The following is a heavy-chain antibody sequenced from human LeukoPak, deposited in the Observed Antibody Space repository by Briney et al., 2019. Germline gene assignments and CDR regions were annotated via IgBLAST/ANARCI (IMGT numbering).Heavy chain of an antibody. D-gene: IGHD4-17*01. CDR2: VYTSGST. Sequence: RSSETLSLTCTVSGASISSYYWSWIRRPAGKGLEWIGRVYTSGSTNYNPSLKSRVTMSVDTSKNQFSLKLSSVTAADTAVYYCASAMTAVTTDAFDIWGQGTTVSVSS. V-gene: IGHV4-4*07. CDR1: GASISSYY. J-gene: IGHJ3*02. CDR3: ASAMTAVTTDAFDI.